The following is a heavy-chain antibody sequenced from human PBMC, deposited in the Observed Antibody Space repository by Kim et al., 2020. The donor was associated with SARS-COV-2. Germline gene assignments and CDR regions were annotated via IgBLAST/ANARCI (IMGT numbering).Heavy chain of an antibody. CDR2: ISYDGSNK. D-gene: IGHD6-13*01. V-gene: IGHV3-30-3*01. CDR1: GFTFSSYA. J-gene: IGHJ6*02. CDR3: ARGGIAAAGIDYYYGMDV. Sequence: GGSLRLSCAASGFTFSSYAMHWVRQAPGKGLEWVAVISYDGSNKYLVDSVKGRFTISRDYSKNTLYLQMNSLRAEDTAVYYCARGGIAAAGIDYYYGMDVWGQGTPVTVSS.